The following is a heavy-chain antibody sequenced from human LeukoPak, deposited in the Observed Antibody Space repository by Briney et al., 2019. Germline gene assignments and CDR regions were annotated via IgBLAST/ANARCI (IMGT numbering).Heavy chain of an antibody. CDR3: VRFDGGNPLTN. D-gene: IGHD4-23*01. J-gene: IGHJ4*02. V-gene: IGHV3-21*05. CDR2: IDGASTFI. CDR1: GFTFSSYG. Sequence: GGSLRLSCAASGFTFSSYGMNWVRQAPGKGLEWVSNIDGASTFIYYADSVKGRFTISRDNAKNSLYLQMNSLRAEDTAVYYCVRFDGGNPLTNWGQGTLVTVSS.